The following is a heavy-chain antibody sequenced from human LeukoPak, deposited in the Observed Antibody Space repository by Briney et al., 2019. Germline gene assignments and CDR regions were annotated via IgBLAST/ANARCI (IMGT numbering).Heavy chain of an antibody. CDR1: GYSLSSSYY. Sequence: SSEILSLTCVVSGYSLSSSYYWGWIRQPSGKGLEWIGSVYHRGSTYYNPSLKGRLTISMDTSKSQFSLKLNSVTAADTAVYYCARHSETIVGSVDSRGQGALVTVSS. CDR3: ARHSETIVGSVDS. V-gene: IGHV4-38-2*01. J-gene: IGHJ4*02. D-gene: IGHD3-3*01. CDR2: VYHRGST.